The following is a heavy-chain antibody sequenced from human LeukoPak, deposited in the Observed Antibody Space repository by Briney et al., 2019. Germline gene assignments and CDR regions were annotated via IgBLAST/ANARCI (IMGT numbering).Heavy chain of an antibody. V-gene: IGHV1-58*01. CDR1: GFTFTSSA. Sequence: ASVKVSCKASGFTFTSSAVQWVRQAHGQRLEWIGWIVVGSGNTNYAQKFQERVTITRDMSTSTAYMELSSLRSEDTAVYYCAADDSTNVAGYYYYGMDVWGKGTTVTVSS. D-gene: IGHD2-2*01. CDR3: AADDSTNVAGYYYYGMDV. J-gene: IGHJ6*04. CDR2: IVVGSGNT.